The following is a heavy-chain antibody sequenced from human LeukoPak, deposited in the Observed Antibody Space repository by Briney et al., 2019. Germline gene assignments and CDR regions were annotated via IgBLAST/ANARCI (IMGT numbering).Heavy chain of an antibody. CDR2: ISTNGDGT. D-gene: IGHD2-15*01. Sequence: GGSLRLSCAASGFTFSSYAMSWVRQGSGKRLEYVAAISTNGDGTYCANSVRGRFTISRDNSKNTLYLQMGSLRAEDMAVYYCARYSGSCYNSWGQGTLVTVSS. J-gene: IGHJ4*02. V-gene: IGHV3-64*01. CDR1: GFTFSSYA. CDR3: ARYSGSCYNS.